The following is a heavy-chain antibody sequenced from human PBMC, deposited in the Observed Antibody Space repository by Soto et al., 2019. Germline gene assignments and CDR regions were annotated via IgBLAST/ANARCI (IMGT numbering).Heavy chain of an antibody. Sequence: ASVKVSCKDSGYTFTSYGISWVRQANGKGIEWMGWISAYNGNTNYAQKLQGRVTMNTDTSTSTAYMELRSLRSDDTAVYYCARDAIYYSILTGYSNPVVCFGPWGQGPLVTVSS. V-gene: IGHV1-18*01. D-gene: IGHD3-9*01. J-gene: IGHJ5*02. CDR3: ARDAIYYSILTGYSNPVVCFGP. CDR2: ISAYNGNT. CDR1: GYTFTSYG.